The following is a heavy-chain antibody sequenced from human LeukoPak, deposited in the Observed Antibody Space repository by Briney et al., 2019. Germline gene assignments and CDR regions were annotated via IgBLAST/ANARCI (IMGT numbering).Heavy chain of an antibody. D-gene: IGHD4-17*01. CDR1: GGSISSSSYY. V-gene: IGHV4-39*02. Sequence: SETLSLTCTVSGGSISSSSYYWGWIRQPPGKGLEWIGSIYYSGSTHYNPSLKSRVTISVDTSKNQFSLKLSSVTAADTAVYYCARESETTVTTADAFDIWGQGTMVTVSS. CDR2: IYYSGST. J-gene: IGHJ3*02. CDR3: ARESETTVTTADAFDI.